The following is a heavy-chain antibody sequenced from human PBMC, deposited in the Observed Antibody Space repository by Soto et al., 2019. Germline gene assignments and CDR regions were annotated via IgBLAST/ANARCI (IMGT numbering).Heavy chain of an antibody. Sequence: GESLKISCKGSGYSFTSYWIGWVRQMPGKGLEWMGIIYPGDSDTRYSPSFQGQVTTSADKSISTAYLQWSSLKASDTAMYYCARQWELPRSDCYYYGMDVWGQGTTVTVSS. CDR2: IYPGDSDT. D-gene: IGHD1-26*01. J-gene: IGHJ6*02. CDR1: GYSFTSYW. V-gene: IGHV5-51*01. CDR3: ARQWELPRSDCYYYGMDV.